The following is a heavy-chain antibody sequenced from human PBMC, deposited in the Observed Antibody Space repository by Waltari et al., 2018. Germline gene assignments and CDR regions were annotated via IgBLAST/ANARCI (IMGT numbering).Heavy chain of an antibody. Sequence: QVQLVESGGGVVQPGRSLRLSCAASVFTFIHYGMHWVRQGPGKGLEWVAVLSYDGGNKFYADSVKGRFTISRDNSNNTLYLQMSSLRTEDTGVYYCAKDGSGWYSAGLDYWGQGTLVTVSS. V-gene: IGHV3-30*18. J-gene: IGHJ4*02. D-gene: IGHD6-19*01. CDR1: VFTFIHYG. CDR3: AKDGSGWYSAGLDY. CDR2: LSYDGGNK.